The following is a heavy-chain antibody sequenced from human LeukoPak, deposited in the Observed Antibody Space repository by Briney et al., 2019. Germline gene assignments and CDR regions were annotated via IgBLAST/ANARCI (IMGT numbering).Heavy chain of an antibody. V-gene: IGHV1-69*13. J-gene: IGHJ3*02. D-gene: IGHD3-9*01. Sequence: GASVKVSCKASGYTFTGYYMHWVRQAPGQGLEWMGGIIPIFGTANYAQKFQGRVTITADESTSTAYMELSSLRSEDTAVYYCARGADILAGYYKAAFDIWGQGTMVTVSS. CDR1: GYTFTGYY. CDR2: IIPIFGTA. CDR3: ARGADILAGYYKAAFDI.